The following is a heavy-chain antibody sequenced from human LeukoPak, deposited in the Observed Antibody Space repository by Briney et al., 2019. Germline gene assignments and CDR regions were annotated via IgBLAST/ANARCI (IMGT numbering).Heavy chain of an antibody. CDR3: ARLVGGSYYFDY. D-gene: IGHD1-26*01. V-gene: IGHV4-39*01. J-gene: IGHJ4*02. Sequence: SETLSLTCTVSGGSISTNSYFWGWIRQTPGKGLEWIGSFYYSGSTYSSPSLKSRVTISADTSRNQFSLKLTSVTAADTSVDYCARLVGGSYYFDYWGRGTLVTVSS. CDR2: FYYSGST. CDR1: GGSISTNSYF.